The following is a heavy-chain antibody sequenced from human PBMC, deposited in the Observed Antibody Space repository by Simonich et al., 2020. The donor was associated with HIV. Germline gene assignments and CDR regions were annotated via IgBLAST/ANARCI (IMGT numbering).Heavy chain of an antibody. J-gene: IGHJ4*02. CDR3: AKDRYSSSSGSFDY. CDR2: ISWNRGSI. CDR1: GFTFDDYA. V-gene: IGHV3-9*03. D-gene: IGHD6-6*01. Sequence: EVQLVESGGGLVQPGRSLRLSCAASGFTFDDYAMHWVRQAPGKGMERVAGISWNRGSIGYADYVKGRFTISRDNAKNSLYLQMNSLRAEDMALYYCAKDRYSSSSGSFDYWGQGTLVTVSS.